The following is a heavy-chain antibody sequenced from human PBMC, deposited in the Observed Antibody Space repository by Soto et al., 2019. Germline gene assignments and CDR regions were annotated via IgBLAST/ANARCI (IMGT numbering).Heavy chain of an antibody. V-gene: IGHV3-23*01. CDR1: GFTFSSYA. Sequence: GGSLRLSCAASGFTFSSYAMSWVRQAPGKGLEWVSAISGSGGSTYYADSVKGRFTISRDNSKNTLYLQMNSLRAEDTAVYYCAKAKVGSSSRNDYYYYYYMDVWGKGTTVTVSS. CDR3: AKAKVGSSSRNDYYYYYYMDV. CDR2: ISGSGGST. J-gene: IGHJ6*03. D-gene: IGHD6-6*01.